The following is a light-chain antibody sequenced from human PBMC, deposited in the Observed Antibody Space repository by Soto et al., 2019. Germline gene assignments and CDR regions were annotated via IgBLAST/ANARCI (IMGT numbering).Light chain of an antibody. J-gene: IGLJ2*01. Sequence: QSVLTQPASVSGSPGQSITISCTGTSSDVGGYNYVSWYQQHPGKAPKFMIYDVSNRPSGVSNRFSGSKSGNTASLTISGLQAEDEADYYCCSYAGSSSVVFGGGTQLTVL. CDR1: SSDVGGYNY. V-gene: IGLV2-14*01. CDR3: CSYAGSSSVV. CDR2: DVS.